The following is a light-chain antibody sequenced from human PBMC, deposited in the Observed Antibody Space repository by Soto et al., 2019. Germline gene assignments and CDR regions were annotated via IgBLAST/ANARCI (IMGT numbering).Light chain of an antibody. CDR1: SSNIGSNY. CDR3: AAWDDSLSVV. CDR2: RNN. V-gene: IGLV1-47*01. J-gene: IGLJ2*01. Sequence: QSVLTQPPSASGTPGQRVTISCSGSSSNIGSNYVYWYQQLPGTAPKLLIYRNNQRPSGVPDRFSGSKSGTSASLAISGLRSEDEADYYCAAWDDSLSVVFGGGT.